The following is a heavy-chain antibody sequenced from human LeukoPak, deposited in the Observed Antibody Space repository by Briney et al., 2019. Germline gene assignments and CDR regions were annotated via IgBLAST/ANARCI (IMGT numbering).Heavy chain of an antibody. D-gene: IGHD5-18*01. CDR1: GGSISNYY. CDR2: IYYSGST. Sequence: PSETLSLTCTVSGGSISNYYWSWIRQPPGKGLEWIGYIYYSGSTNYNPSLKSRVTISVDTSKNQFSLKLSSVTAADTAVYYCARALDGGYSYVFDYWGQGTLVTVSS. CDR3: ARALDGGYSYVFDY. J-gene: IGHJ4*02. V-gene: IGHV4-59*01.